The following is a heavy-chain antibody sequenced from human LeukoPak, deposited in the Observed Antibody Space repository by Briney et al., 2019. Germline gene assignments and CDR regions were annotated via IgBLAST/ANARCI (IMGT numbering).Heavy chain of an antibody. Sequence: GGSPRLSCVTSGFTFSNYGIHWVRQAPGKGLEWVTFMQYDGRDIFYADSVKGRFTISRDNSKNTAYLQMNSLTTEDTAVYFCAQDVPIERVPGFGPGYWGQGTLVTVSS. CDR3: AQDVPIERVPGFGPGY. D-gene: IGHD3-16*01. J-gene: IGHJ4*02. CDR1: GFTFSNYG. V-gene: IGHV3-30*02. CDR2: MQYDGRDI.